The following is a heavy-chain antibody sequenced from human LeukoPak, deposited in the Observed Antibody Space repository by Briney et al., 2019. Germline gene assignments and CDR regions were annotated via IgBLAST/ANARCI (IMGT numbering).Heavy chain of an antibody. CDR3: ARRGDGDYSTRYFDL. CDR1: GGSFSGYY. D-gene: IGHD4-17*01. Sequence: PSETLSLTCAVYGGSFSGYYWSWIHQPPGKGLEWIGEINHSGSTNYNPSLKSRVTISVDTSKTQFSLKVNSATAADTAVYYCARRGDGDYSTRYFDLWGRGTLVTVSS. V-gene: IGHV4-34*01. J-gene: IGHJ2*01. CDR2: INHSGST.